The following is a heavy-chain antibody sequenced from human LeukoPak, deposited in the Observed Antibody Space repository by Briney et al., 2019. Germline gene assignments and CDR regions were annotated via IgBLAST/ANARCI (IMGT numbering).Heavy chain of an antibody. V-gene: IGHV3-11*01. D-gene: IGHD6-6*01. CDR2: ISSSGSII. CDR3: ARAREGSSLDY. J-gene: IGHJ4*02. CDR1: GYTFSPYW. Sequence: GGSLRLSCVASGYTFSPYWMSWVRQAPGKGLEWVSYISSSGSIIYYADSLKGRFTISRDNAKNSLYLQMNSLRAEDTAVYYCARAREGSSLDYWGQGTLVTVSS.